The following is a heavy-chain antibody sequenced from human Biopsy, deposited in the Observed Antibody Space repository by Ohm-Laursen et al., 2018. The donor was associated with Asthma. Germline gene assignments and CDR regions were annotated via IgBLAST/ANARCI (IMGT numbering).Heavy chain of an antibody. CDR1: GSTLSSYS. Sequence: SLRLSCAAPGSTLSSYSMNWARQAPGNGPQWLSSISSSSSYIYYADSVKGRFTISRDNAKNSLYLQMNSLRAEDTAVYCCGRVDTIFGVVIPIYYYYGMDVWGQGTTVTVSS. D-gene: IGHD3-3*01. V-gene: IGHV3-21*01. J-gene: IGHJ6*02. CDR2: ISSSSSYI. CDR3: GRVDTIFGVVIPIYYYYGMDV.